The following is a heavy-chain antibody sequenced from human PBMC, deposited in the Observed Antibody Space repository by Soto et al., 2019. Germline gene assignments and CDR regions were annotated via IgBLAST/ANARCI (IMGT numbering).Heavy chain of an antibody. Sequence: QVQLVQSGAEVKKPGASVKVSCKASGYTFTSYGISWVRQAPGQGLEWMGWISAYNGNTNYAQKLQGRVTMTTDTSTSTAYMELRSLRSDDTAVYYCAREDIVVVVAAEDYYDYGMDVWGQGTTVTVSS. CDR2: ISAYNGNT. D-gene: IGHD2-15*01. CDR3: AREDIVVVVAAEDYYDYGMDV. V-gene: IGHV1-18*01. J-gene: IGHJ6*02. CDR1: GYTFTSYG.